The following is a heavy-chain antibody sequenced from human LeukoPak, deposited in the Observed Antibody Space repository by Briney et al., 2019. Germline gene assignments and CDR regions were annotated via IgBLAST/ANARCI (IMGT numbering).Heavy chain of an antibody. CDR3: ARDIPYGSGSYYDY. V-gene: IGHV3-23*01. CDR1: GFTFSNYA. D-gene: IGHD3-10*01. J-gene: IGHJ4*02. CDR2: ISGNGGST. Sequence: GGSLRLSCAASGFTFSNYAMTWVRQAPGKGLEWVSTISGNGGSTYYADSVKGRFTISRDNSKNTLYLQMNSLRAEDTAVYYCARDIPYGSGSYYDYWGQGTLVTVSS.